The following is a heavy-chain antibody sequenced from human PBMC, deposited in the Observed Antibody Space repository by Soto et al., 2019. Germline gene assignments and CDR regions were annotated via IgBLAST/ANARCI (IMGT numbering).Heavy chain of an antibody. CDR1: GFTFSSYA. CDR3: AKSIDSYGSGSYYPLVFDY. CDR2: ISGSGGST. V-gene: IGHV3-23*01. Sequence: GGSLRLSCAASGFTFSSYAMSWVRQAPGKGLEWVSAISGSGGSTYYADSVKGRVTISRDNSKNTLYLQMNSLRAEDPAVYYCAKSIDSYGSGSYYPLVFDYWGQGTLVTVSS. D-gene: IGHD3-10*01. J-gene: IGHJ4*02.